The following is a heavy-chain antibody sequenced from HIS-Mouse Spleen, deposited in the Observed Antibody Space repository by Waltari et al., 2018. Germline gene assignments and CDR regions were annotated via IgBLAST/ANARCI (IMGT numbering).Heavy chain of an antibody. Sequence: QVQLQESGPRLVKPSQTLSLTCTFSFCSISSGGYYWSWIRQHPGKGLEWIGYIYYSGSTYYNPSLKSRVTISVDTSKNQFSLKLSSVTAADTAVYYCARAAVWGTYDAFDIWGQGTMVTVSS. D-gene: IGHD7-27*01. V-gene: IGHV4-31*03. CDR2: IYYSGST. J-gene: IGHJ3*02. CDR3: ARAAVWGTYDAFDI. CDR1: FCSISSGGYY.